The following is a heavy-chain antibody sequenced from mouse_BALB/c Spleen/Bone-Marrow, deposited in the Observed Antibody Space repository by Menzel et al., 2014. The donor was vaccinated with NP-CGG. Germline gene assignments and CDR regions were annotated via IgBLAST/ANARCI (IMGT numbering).Heavy chain of an antibody. J-gene: IGHJ4*01. CDR1: GYTFTSYW. V-gene: IGHV1S127*01. CDR2: IDPSDSYT. D-gene: IGHD1-1*01. CDR3: TRWGTTVVAYYAMDY. Sequence: QVQLQQSGAEPVKPGASVKMSCKASGYTFTSYWMHWVKQRPGQGLEWIGVIDPSDSYTSYNQKFKGKATLTVDTPSSTAYMQLSSLTSEDSAVYYCTRWGTTVVAYYAMDYWGQGTSVTVSS.